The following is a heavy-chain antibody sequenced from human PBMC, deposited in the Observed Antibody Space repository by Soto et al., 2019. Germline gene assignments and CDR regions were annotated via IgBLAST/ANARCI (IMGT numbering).Heavy chain of an antibody. V-gene: IGHV4-39*01. Sequence: SETLSLTCTVYGGSISSSRYYWGWIRQPPGKGLEWIGSIYYSGSTYYNPSLKSRVAISVDTSKNHQFSLKLSSVTAADTAVYYCARTSGSSGLKDYWGQGTLVTVSS. CDR2: IYYSGST. J-gene: IGHJ4*02. D-gene: IGHD3-22*01. CDR1: GGSISSSRYY. CDR3: ARTSGSSGLKDY.